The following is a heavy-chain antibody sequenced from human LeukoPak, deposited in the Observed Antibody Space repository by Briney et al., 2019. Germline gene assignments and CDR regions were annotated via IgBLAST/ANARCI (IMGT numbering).Heavy chain of an antibody. CDR1: GFTFDDYT. CDR3: AKDKFSGGSGSYYSGYFDY. J-gene: IGHJ4*02. Sequence: GGSLRLSCAASGFTFDDYTMHWVRQAPRKGLEWVSLISWDGGSTYYADSVKGRFTISRDNSKNSLYLQMNSLRTEDTALYYCAKDKFSGGSGSYYSGYFDYWGQGTLVTVSS. D-gene: IGHD3-10*01. V-gene: IGHV3-43*01. CDR2: ISWDGGST.